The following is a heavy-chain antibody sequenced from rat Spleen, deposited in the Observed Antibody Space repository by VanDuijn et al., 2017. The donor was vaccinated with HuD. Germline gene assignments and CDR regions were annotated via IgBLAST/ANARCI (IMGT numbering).Heavy chain of an antibody. CDR3: ATPGFDY. CDR1: VYSITTNY. J-gene: IGHJ2*01. V-gene: IGHV3-1*01. D-gene: IGHD1-4*01. Sequence: EVQLQESGPGLVKPSQSLSLTCSVTVYSITTNYWDWIRKFPGNKMEWIGHITYSGSTSYNPSLKSRISITRDTSKNQFFLQLNSVTTEDTATYYCATPGFDYWGQGVMVTVSS. CDR2: ITYSGST.